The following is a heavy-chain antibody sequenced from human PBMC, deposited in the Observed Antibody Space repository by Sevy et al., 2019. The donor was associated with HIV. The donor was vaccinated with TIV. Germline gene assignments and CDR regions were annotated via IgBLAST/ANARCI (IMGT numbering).Heavy chain of an antibody. CDR1: GFTFSSYA. Sequence: GGSLRLSCSASGFTFSSYAMHWVRQAPGKGLEYVSAISSNGGSTYYADSVKGRFTISRDNSKNTPYLQMSSLRAEDTAVYYCVKGITIFGVVTPFDYWGQGTLVTVSS. V-gene: IGHV3-64D*06. CDR3: VKGITIFGVVTPFDY. J-gene: IGHJ4*02. D-gene: IGHD3-3*01. CDR2: ISSNGGST.